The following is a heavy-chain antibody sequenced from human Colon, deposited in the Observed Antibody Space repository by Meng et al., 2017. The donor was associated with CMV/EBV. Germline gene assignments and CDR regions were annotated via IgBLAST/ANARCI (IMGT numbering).Heavy chain of an antibody. D-gene: IGHD2-2*01. V-gene: IGHV3-30*04. CDR1: GFTFSSYA. J-gene: IGHJ6*02. CDR2: ISYDGSNK. CDR3: ARGLVPAAKAGMDV. Sequence: GESLKISCAASGFTFSSYAMHWVRQAPGKGLEWVAVISYDGSNKYYADSVKGRFTISRDNSKNTLYLQMNSLRAEDTAVYYCARGLVPAAKAGMDVRGQGTTVTVSS.